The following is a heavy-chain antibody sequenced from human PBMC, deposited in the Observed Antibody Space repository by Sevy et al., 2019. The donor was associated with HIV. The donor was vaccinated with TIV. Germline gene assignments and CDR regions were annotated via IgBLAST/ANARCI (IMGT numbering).Heavy chain of an antibody. V-gene: IGHV3-23*01. CDR3: AKSCLGDYYYGMDV. CDR1: GFTLSSYA. Sequence: GGSLRLSCTASGFTLSSYAMSWVRQAPGKGLEWVSTISDSGDSTYYADSVKGRFTISRDNSKNTLYLQMNSLRAEDTAVYYCAKSCLGDYYYGMDVWGQGTTVTVSS. J-gene: IGHJ6*02. CDR2: ISDSGDST.